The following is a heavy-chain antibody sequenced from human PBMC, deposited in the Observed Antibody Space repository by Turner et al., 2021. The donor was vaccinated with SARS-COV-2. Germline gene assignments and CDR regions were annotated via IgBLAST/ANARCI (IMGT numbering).Heavy chain of an antibody. V-gene: IGHV1-24*01. CDR2: FDPEDGET. CDR3: ATDYAIVEATLLDY. CDR1: GYTLIELS. J-gene: IGHJ4*02. Sequence: QVQLVQSGAEVKKPGASVTVSCKVSGYTLIELSMHWVRQAPGKGLEWMGGFDPEDGETIYEQKFQGRVTMTEDTSTDTTYMELSSLRSEDTAVYYCATDYAIVEATLLDYWGQGTLVTVSS. D-gene: IGHD1-26*01.